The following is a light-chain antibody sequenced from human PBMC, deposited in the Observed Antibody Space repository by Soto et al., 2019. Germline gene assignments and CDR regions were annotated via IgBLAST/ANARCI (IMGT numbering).Light chain of an antibody. J-gene: IGLJ3*02. CDR1: SSNIGAGSD. Sequence: QTVVTQPPSVSGAPGQRVTISCTGSSSNIGAGSDVHWYQQLPGEAPKLLIYTNDQRPSGVPDRFSGSKSGTSASLAISGLQSEDEADYYCAAWDDSLNGWVFGGGTKLTVL. V-gene: IGLV1-40*01. CDR2: TND. CDR3: AAWDDSLNGWV.